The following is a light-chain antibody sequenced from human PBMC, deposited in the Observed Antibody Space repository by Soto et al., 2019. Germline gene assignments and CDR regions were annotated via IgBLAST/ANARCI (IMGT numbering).Light chain of an antibody. CDR1: QDISNS. J-gene: IGKJ5*01. CDR2: AAS. CDR3: QQTNRFPPT. V-gene: IGKV1D-12*01. Sequence: DIQMTQSPSSVSASVGDRVTITCRASQDISNSLAWYQQKVGKAPKLLIYAASSLQSGVPSRFSGSGSGTDFTLTISSLQPEDFATYYCQQTNRFPPTFGQGTRLEIK.